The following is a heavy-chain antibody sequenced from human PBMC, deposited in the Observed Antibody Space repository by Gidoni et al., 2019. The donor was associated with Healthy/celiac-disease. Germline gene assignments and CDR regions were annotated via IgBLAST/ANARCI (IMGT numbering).Heavy chain of an antibody. CDR2: WSGSGGSR. V-gene: IGHV3-23*01. CDR3: ANWGVYVARVGAFDI. Sequence: EVLLWASGGDLVQHGGSLSLSSAASGFPFSSYAMSWVCQAPGTVLEWVSAWSGSGGSRDYADCGKCRFTVSSDNSKTTLYLQMNILRAGYRAVYYCANWGVYVARVGAFDIWGQGTMVTVSS. J-gene: IGHJ3*02. D-gene: IGHD3-10*01. CDR1: GFPFSSYA.